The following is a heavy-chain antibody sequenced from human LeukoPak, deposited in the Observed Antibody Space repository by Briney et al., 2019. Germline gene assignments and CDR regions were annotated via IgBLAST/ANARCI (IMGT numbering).Heavy chain of an antibody. CDR3: NTDSLVQNY. CDR1: GFTVSSNY. D-gene: IGHD5-18*01. V-gene: IGHV3-66*01. CDR2: IYSGGST. Sequence: PGGSLRLSCAASGFTVSSNYMSWVRQAPGKGLEWVSVIYSGGSTYYADSVKGRFTISRDNSKNTLYLQMNSLKTEDTALYYCNTDSLVQNYWGQGTLVTVSS. J-gene: IGHJ4*02.